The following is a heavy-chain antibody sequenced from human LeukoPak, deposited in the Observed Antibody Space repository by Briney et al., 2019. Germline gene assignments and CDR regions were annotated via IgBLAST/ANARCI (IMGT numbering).Heavy chain of an antibody. CDR2: INPNSGGT. V-gene: IGHV1-2*02. Sequence: GASVTVSCKASGYTFTVYYTHGGRQAPGQGLEWMGWINPNSGGTNYAQKFQGRVTMTRDTSISTPYMELSRLRSDDTAVYYCARGAAGCPLFLADYWGQGTLVTVSS. CDR3: ARGAAGCPLFLADY. J-gene: IGHJ4*02. D-gene: IGHD6-13*01. CDR1: GYTFTVYY.